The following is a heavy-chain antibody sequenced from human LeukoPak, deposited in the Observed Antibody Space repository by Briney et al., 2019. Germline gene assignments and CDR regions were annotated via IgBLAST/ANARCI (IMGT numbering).Heavy chain of an antibody. D-gene: IGHD3-10*02. CDR2: INQDGSEK. CDR1: GFTFSSHW. CDR3: ARDGSSWHVRGPDY. V-gene: IGHV3-7*05. Sequence: GGSLRLSCAASGFTFSSHWMSWVRQAPGKGLEWVANINQDGSEKDYVDSVKGRFTISRDNAKNSLYLQMNTLRAGDTAVYFCARDGSSWHVRGPDYWGQGTLVTASS. J-gene: IGHJ4*02.